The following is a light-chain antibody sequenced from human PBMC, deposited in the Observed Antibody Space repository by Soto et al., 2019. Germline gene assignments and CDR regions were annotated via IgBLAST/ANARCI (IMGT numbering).Light chain of an antibody. CDR2: WAS. V-gene: IGKV4-1*01. CDR1: QSVLYSSNNKNY. J-gene: IGKJ1*01. CDR3: KQNYRPWT. Sequence: DIVMTQSPDSLAVSLGERATINCKSSQSVLYSSNNKNYLAWYQQKPGQPPKRLIYWASTRESGVPDRFSASGSGTDFTLTISSLQSKGGAVYYCKQNYRPWTFGQGTKVEIK.